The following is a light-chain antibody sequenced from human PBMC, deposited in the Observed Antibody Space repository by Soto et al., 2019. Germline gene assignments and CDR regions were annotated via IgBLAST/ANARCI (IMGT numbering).Light chain of an antibody. CDR1: QSVSSSY. J-gene: IGKJ2*01. V-gene: IGKV3-20*01. CDR3: RQYGSSPPYT. CDR2: GAS. Sequence: EIVLTQSPGTLSLSPGERATLSCRASQSVSSSYLAWYQQKPGQAPRLVIDGASSRATGIPDRFSGSGSGTDFNLTISRRESEDLAVYYWRQYGSSPPYTFGQGTKLELK.